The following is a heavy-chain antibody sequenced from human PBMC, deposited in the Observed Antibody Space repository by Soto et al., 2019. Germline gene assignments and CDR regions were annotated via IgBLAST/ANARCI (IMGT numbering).Heavy chain of an antibody. V-gene: IGHV1-3*05. CDR3: ARDPSYYGMDV. CDR1: GYTFTSYA. J-gene: IGHJ6*02. Sequence: QVQLVQSGAEEKKPGASVKVSCKASGYTFTSYAMHWVRQAPGQRLEWMGWINAGNGNTKYSQKFQGRVTITRDTSASTAYMELSSLRSEDTAVYYCARDPSYYGMDVWGQGTTVAVSS. CDR2: INAGNGNT.